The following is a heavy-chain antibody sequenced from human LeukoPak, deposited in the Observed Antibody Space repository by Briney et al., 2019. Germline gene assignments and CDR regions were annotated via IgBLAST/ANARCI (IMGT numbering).Heavy chain of an antibody. CDR3: ARDYDILTGYFDY. D-gene: IGHD3-9*01. CDR1: GDRLSSNSAG. CDR2: TYYRSKWYN. Sequence: SQTPSLTCAVSGDRLSSNSAGWDSVRQSPSRGLEWLGRTYYRSKWYNDYAVSVKSRITINPDTSNNQFSLQLNSVTPEDTAVYYCARDYDILTGYFDYCGQGTLVTVTS. V-gene: IGHV6-1*01. J-gene: IGHJ4*02.